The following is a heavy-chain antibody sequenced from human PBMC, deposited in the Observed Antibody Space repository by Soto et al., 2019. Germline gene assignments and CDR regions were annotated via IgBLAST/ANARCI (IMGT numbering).Heavy chain of an antibody. Sequence: QVQLVQSGAEVKKPGASVKVSCKASGYTFTSYGISWVRQAPGQGLEWMGWSSAYNGNTNYAQKLQGRVTMATDTSTITANMALTSLRADDTAVYYCARGESDGLRYFDPWGQGTLVTVSS. J-gene: IGHJ5*02. D-gene: IGHD3-9*01. V-gene: IGHV1-18*01. CDR3: ARGESDGLRYFDP. CDR1: GYTFTSYG. CDR2: SSAYNGNT.